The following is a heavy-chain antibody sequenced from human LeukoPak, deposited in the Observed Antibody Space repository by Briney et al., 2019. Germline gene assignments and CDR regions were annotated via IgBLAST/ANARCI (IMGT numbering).Heavy chain of an antibody. D-gene: IGHD6-19*01. CDR3: AKGMSSGWYVAFDI. CDR2: ISYDGSNK. CDR1: GFTFSSYG. V-gene: IGHV3-30*18. J-gene: IGHJ3*02. Sequence: GRSLRLSCAASGFTFSSYGMHWVRQAPGKGLEWVAVISYDGSNKYYADSVKGRFTISRDNSKNTLYLQMNSLRAEDTAVYYCAKGMSSGWYVAFDIWGQWTMVTVSS.